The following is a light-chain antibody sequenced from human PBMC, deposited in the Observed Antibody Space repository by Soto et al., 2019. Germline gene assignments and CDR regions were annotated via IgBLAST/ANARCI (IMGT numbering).Light chain of an antibody. CDR3: QSYDSSLSASV. J-gene: IGLJ3*02. CDR2: GNK. CDR1: GSNIGAGYD. V-gene: IGLV1-40*01. Sequence: QSVLTQPPSVSGAPGQRVTISCSGSGSNIGAGYDVHWYQQLPGTAPKLFICGNKNRPSGVPDRFSGSESGTSASLAISGLQAEDEAVYHCQSYDSSLSASVFGGGTKLTVL.